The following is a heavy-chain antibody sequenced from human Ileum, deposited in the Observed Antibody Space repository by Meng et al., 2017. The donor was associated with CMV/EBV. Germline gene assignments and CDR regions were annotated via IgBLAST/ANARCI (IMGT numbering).Heavy chain of an antibody. CDR3: ARGAFD. CDR2: ISYDGTDT. J-gene: IGHJ4*02. V-gene: IGHV3-30-3*01. D-gene: IGHD2/OR15-2a*01. Sequence: GGSLRLSCEVSGFTFRNEAMHWVRQAPDKGLEWVAVISYDGTDTYYADSVKGRFSISRDNSKTTLYLQMNSLRVDDTAVYYCARGAFDWGQGTLVTVSS. CDR1: GFTFRNEA.